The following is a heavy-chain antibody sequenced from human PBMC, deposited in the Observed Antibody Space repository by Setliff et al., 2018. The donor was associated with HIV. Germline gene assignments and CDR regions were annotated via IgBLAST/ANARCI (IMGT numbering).Heavy chain of an antibody. V-gene: IGHV3-33*06. CDR3: AKSIAGYYYMDV. D-gene: IGHD6-6*01. CDR2: VWYDGSNK. CDR1: GFIFSDYG. J-gene: IGHJ6*03. Sequence: PGGSLRLSCAASGFIFSDYGIHWVRQAPGKELEWVAVVWYDGSNKNYADTVKGRFTISRDNSKNTLYLQMSSLRADDTAVYYCAKSIAGYYYMDVWGKGTTVTVSS.